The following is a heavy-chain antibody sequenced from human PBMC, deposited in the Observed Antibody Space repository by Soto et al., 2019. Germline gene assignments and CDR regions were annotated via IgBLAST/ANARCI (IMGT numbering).Heavy chain of an antibody. D-gene: IGHD2-2*01. V-gene: IGHV4-31*03. CDR3: ARGKRYCSSTSCLHFDY. CDR1: GGSISSGGYY. CDR2: INYSGST. J-gene: IGHJ4*02. Sequence: SETLSLTCTVSGGSISSGGYYWSWIRQHPGKGLEWIGYINYSGSTNYNPSLKSRVTISVDTSKNQFSLKLSSVTAADTAVYYCARGKRYCSSTSCLHFDYWGQGTLVTVSS.